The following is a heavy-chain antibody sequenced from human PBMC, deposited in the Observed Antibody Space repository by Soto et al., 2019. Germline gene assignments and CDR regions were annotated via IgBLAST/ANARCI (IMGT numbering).Heavy chain of an antibody. Sequence: ASVKVSCKASGYTFTGYYMHWVRQAPGQGLEWMGWINPNSGGTNYAQKFQGRVTMTRDTSISTAYMELSRLRSDDTAVYYCARSGYCSRTSCYTDYYYGMDVWGQGTRVTVSS. CDR1: GYTFTGYY. CDR3: ARSGYCSRTSCYTDYYYGMDV. D-gene: IGHD2-2*02. CDR2: INPNSGGT. V-gene: IGHV1-2*02. J-gene: IGHJ6*02.